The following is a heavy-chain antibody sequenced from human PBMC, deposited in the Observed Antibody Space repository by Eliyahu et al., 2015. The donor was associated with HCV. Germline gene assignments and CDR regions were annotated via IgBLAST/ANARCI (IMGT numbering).Heavy chain of an antibody. CDR2: IKQDGSEK. CDR1: GFTFSGYW. V-gene: IGHV3-7*01. CDR3: ASRSHGGAPYYFDY. Sequence: EVQLVESGGGLVQPGESLRLSCAASGFTFSGYWMTWVRQAPGKGLEWVANIKQDGSEKNYVDSVKGRFTISRDNAKNSLYLQMNSLRVEDTAVYYCASRSHGGAPYYFDYWGQGTLVTVSS. D-gene: IGHD3-16*01. J-gene: IGHJ4*02.